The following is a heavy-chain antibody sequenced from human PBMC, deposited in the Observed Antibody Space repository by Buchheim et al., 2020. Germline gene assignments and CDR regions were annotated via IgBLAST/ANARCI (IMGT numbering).Heavy chain of an antibody. Sequence: QVQLVESGGGVVQPGRSLRLSCAASGFTFSSNGMHWVRQAPGKGLEWVAFISYDGSNNYYADSVKGRFTISRDNSKNTLYLQMNSLRTEDTAVYYCAKDRGYGTYHFDYWGQETL. CDR1: GFTFSSNG. J-gene: IGHJ4*02. D-gene: IGHD4-17*01. CDR2: ISYDGSNN. V-gene: IGHV3-30*18. CDR3: AKDRGYGTYHFDY.